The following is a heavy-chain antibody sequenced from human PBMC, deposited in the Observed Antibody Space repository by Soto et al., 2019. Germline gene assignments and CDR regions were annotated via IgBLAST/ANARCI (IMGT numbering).Heavy chain of an antibody. J-gene: IGHJ4*02. V-gene: IGHV4-59*01. CDR1: GGSISSYY. CDR3: ARDREKGVFDY. CDR2: IYYSGST. Sequence: SETLSLTCTVSGGSISSYYWSWIRQPPGKGLEWIGYIYYSGSTNYNPSLKSRVTISVDTSKNQFSLKLSSVTAADTAVYYCARDREKGVFDYWGQGTLVTVSS.